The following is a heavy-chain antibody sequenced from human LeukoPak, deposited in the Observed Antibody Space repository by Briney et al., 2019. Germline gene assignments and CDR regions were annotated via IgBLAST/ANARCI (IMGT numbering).Heavy chain of an antibody. CDR2: ISAYNGNT. CDR3: ARDPSNTSGRYTYFDY. D-gene: IGHD3-16*02. CDR1: GYIFTNYG. J-gene: IGHJ4*02. V-gene: IGHV1-18*01. Sequence: ASVKVSCKASGYIFTNYGISWVRQAPGQGLEWMGWISAYNGNTNYAQKFQGRVTMTTDTSTSTAYMELRSLRSDDTAVYYCARDPSNTSGRYTYFDYWGQGTLVTVSS.